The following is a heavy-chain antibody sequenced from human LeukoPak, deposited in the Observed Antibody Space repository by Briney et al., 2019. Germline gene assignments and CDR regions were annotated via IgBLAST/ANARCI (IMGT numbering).Heavy chain of an antibody. V-gene: IGHV4-30-2*01. CDR2: IYHSGST. J-gene: IGHJ4*02. D-gene: IGHD1-7*01. CDR1: GGSISSGGYS. Sequence: SETLSLTCAVSGGSISSGGYSWSWIRQPPGKGLEWIGNIYHSGSTYYNPSLKSRVTISVDRSKNQLSLKLSSVTAADTAVYYCARGNWNYDYWGQGTLVTVSS. CDR3: ARGNWNYDY.